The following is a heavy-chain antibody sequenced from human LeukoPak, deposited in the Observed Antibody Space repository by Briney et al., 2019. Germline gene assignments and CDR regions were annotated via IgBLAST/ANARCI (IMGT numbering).Heavy chain of an antibody. J-gene: IGHJ6*03. D-gene: IGHD3-22*01. Sequence: GASVKVSCKASGYTFTSYYMHWVRQPPGQGLEWVGIINPSGDPTTYAQKFQGRVTMTSDMSTSTVYMELSSLRSEDTAVYYCARSSGYYSSLFYMHVWGKGTTVTVSS. CDR2: INPSGDPT. CDR1: GYTFTSYY. V-gene: IGHV1-46*01. CDR3: ARSSGYYSSLFYMHV.